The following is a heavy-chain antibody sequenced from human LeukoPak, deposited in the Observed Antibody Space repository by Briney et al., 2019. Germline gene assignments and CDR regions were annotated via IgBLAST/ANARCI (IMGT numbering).Heavy chain of an antibody. CDR3: VRDLIGSCSSTSCSSTVPGHDFDY. CDR2: MNPNSGNT. CDR1: GYTFTSYD. D-gene: IGHD2-2*01. J-gene: IGHJ4*02. V-gene: IGHV1-8*01. Sequence: ASVKVSCKASGYTFTSYDINWVRQATGQGLEWMGWMNPNSGNTGYAQKFQGRVTMTRNTSISTAYMELSSLTAEDTAVYYCVRDLIGSCSSTSCSSTVPGHDFDYWGQGTLVTVSS.